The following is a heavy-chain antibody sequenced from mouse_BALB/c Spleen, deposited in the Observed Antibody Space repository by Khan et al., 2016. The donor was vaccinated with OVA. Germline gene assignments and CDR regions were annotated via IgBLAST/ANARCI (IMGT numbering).Heavy chain of an antibody. D-gene: IGHD2-13*01. J-gene: IGHJ3*01. CDR1: GFTFSDYY. Sequence: EVELVESGGGLVKPGGSLTLSCAASGFTFSDYYMYWVRQTPGKRLEWVATISDGGSYIYYLDSVKGRFTISRDDAESTVNLQMSSLTSEATAMYYCGRGYYGDPFAYWGQGTLVTVSA. CDR2: ISDGGSYI. CDR3: GRGYYGDPFAY. V-gene: IGHV5-4*02.